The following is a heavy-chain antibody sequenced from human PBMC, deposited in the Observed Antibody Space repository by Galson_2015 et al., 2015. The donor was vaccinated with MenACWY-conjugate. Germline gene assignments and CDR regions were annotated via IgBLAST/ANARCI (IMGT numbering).Heavy chain of an antibody. D-gene: IGHD3-22*01. CDR1: GFTFSSYS. V-gene: IGHV3-21*01. CDR3: ARDKVISLPQYYYYGVDV. CDR2: ISSSSSYI. J-gene: IGHJ6*02. Sequence: SLRLSCAASGFTFSSYSMNWVRQAPGKGLEWVSSISSSSSYIYYADSVKGRFTISRDNAKNSLYLQMNSLRAEDTAVYYCARDKVISLPQYYYYGVDVWGQGTTVTVSS.